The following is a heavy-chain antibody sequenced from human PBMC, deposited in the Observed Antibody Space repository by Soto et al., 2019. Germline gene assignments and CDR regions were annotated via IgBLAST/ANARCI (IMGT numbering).Heavy chain of an antibody. D-gene: IGHD2-2*01. CDR3: ARAPGCYSCTSTSCLYFVDH. V-gene: IGHV3-23*01. J-gene: IGHJ4*03. Sequence: EVQLLESGGALVQPGGSLRLSCAASGFTFSNHAMNWVRQAPGKGLEWVATISDRGSTYYADSVKGRFTISRDNTKNTLYLQMNSLLAEDTAVYYCARAPGCYSCTSTSCLYFVDHWGHVTLGIVSS. CDR2: TISDRGST. CDR1: GFTFSNHA.